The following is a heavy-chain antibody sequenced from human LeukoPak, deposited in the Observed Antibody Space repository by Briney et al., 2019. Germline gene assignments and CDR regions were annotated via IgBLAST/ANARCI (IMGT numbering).Heavy chain of an antibody. V-gene: IGHV4-59*01. CDR1: GGSISSYY. CDR3: ARRLRGYSYGSYSYFDY. CDR2: IYYSGST. D-gene: IGHD5-18*01. Sequence: SETLSLTCTVSGGSISSYYWSWIRQPPGEGLEWIGYIYYSGSTDYNPSLKSRVTISVDTSKNQFSLKLSSVTAADTAVYYCARRLRGYSYGSYSYFDYWGQGTLVTVSS. J-gene: IGHJ4*02.